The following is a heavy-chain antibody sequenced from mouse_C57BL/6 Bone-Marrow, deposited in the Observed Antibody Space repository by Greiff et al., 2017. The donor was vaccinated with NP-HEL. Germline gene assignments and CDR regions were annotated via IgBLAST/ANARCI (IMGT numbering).Heavy chain of an antibody. J-gene: IGHJ4*01. CDR3: ARHVGNSLAMDY. V-gene: IGHV1-62-2*01. CDR1: GYTFTEYT. D-gene: IGHD2-1*01. Sequence: VQGVESGAELVKPGASVKLSCKASGYTFTEYTIHWVKQRSGQGLEWIGWFYPGSGSIKYNEKFKDKATLTADKSSSTVYMELSRLTSEDSAVYFCARHVGNSLAMDYWGQGTSVTVSS. CDR2: FYPGSGSI.